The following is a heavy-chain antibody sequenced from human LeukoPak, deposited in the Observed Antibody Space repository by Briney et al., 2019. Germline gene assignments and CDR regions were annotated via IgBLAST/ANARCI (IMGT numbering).Heavy chain of an antibody. Sequence: GGSLRLSCAASGFTFSSYAMSWVRQAPGKGMEWVSAISGSGGSTYYADSVKGRFTISRDNSKSTLYLQMISLRAEDTAVYYCAKSFGGTTVTTGYWGQGTLVTVSS. CDR1: GFTFSSYA. CDR3: AKSFGGTTVTTGY. V-gene: IGHV3-23*01. CDR2: ISGSGGST. J-gene: IGHJ4*02. D-gene: IGHD4-17*01.